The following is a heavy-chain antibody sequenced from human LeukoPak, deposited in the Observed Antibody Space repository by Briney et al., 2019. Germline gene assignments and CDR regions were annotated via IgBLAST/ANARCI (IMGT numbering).Heavy chain of an antibody. CDR2: IYYSGST. D-gene: IGHD3-22*01. Sequence: SETLSFTCTVSGGSISSYYWSWIRQPPGKGLEWIGYIYYSGSTNYNPSLKSRVTISVDTSKNQFSLKLSSVTAADTAVYYCARSISGYYFSSFDYWGQGTLVTVSS. CDR3: ARSISGYYFSSFDY. CDR1: GGSISSYY. V-gene: IGHV4-59*01. J-gene: IGHJ4*02.